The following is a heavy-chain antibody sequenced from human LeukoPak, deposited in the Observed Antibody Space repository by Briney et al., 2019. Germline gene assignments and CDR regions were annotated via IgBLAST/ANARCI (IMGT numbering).Heavy chain of an antibody. CDR2: FYHSGST. D-gene: IGHD5-12*01. Sequence: ASETLSLTCAVSGGSISSSNWWSWVRQPPGKGLEWIGEFYHSGSTNYNPSLKSRVTISVDRSKNQFSLKLSSVTAADTAVYYCARGVATIGFDPWGQGTLVTVAP. CDR1: GGSISSSNW. J-gene: IGHJ5*02. V-gene: IGHV4-4*02. CDR3: ARGVATIGFDP.